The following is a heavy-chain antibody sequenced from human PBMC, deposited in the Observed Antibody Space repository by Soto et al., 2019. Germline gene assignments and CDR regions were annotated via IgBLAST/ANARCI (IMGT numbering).Heavy chain of an antibody. J-gene: IGHJ4*02. CDR2: ISSRSSEI. D-gene: IGHD2-15*01. CDR3: ARGDGAVGAAIDI. V-gene: IGHV3-11*06. CDR1: GFICSDHY. Sequence: GGSLRRSGIVSGFICSDHYMNWVRQPPGKVLQWVAYISSRSSEINYADPVKGRFTISRDNAKNSVFLHMTSLTAEDTGVYFCARGDGAVGAAIDIWGQGTLVTVSS.